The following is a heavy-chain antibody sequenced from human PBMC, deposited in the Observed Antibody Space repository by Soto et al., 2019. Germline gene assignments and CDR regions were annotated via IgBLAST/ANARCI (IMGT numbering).Heavy chain of an antibody. V-gene: IGHV3-30*18. CDR1: GFTFSSYG. Sequence: QVQLVESGGGVVQPGRSLRLSCAASGFTFSSYGMHWVRQAPGKGLAWVAVISYDGSNKYYADSVKGRFTISRDNSKNTLYLKMNSLRAEDTAVYYCAKDFGYYDYVWGSYPDYWGQGTLVTVSS. D-gene: IGHD3-16*02. CDR3: AKDFGYYDYVWGSYPDY. CDR2: ISYDGSNK. J-gene: IGHJ4*02.